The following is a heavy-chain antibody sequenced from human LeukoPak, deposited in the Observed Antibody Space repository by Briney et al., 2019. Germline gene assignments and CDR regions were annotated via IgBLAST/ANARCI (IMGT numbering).Heavy chain of an antibody. D-gene: IGHD2-8*01. CDR2: IYTSGST. CDR1: GGSISSGSYY. V-gene: IGHV4-61*02. J-gene: IGHJ5*02. Sequence: SQTLSLTCTVSGGSISSGSYYWNWIRQPAGKGLEWIGRIYTSGSTDYNPSLKSRVTVSVDTSKNQFSLKLRSVTAADTAVYYCARDKRAYATWFDPWGQGTLVTVSS. CDR3: ARDKRAYATWFDP.